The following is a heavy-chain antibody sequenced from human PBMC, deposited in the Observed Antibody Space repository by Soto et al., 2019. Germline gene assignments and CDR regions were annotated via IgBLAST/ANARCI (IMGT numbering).Heavy chain of an antibody. CDR2: FYSSGSI. CDR3: ARMYSSGSGWCHP. Sequence: PSETLSLTCFVSGYSITAGGYYWSWIRHHPGKGLEWIGSFYSSGSIIYNPSLRSRVSISGDTSSNQFSMSLTSVTAADTARYYCARMYSSGSGWCHPWGQGTLVTVSS. V-gene: IGHV4-31*03. J-gene: IGHJ5*02. CDR1: GYSITAGGYY. D-gene: IGHD6-19*01.